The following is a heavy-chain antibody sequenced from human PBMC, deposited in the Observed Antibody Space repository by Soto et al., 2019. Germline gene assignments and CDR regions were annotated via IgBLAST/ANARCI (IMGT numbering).Heavy chain of an antibody. CDR2: IIPIFGTA. CDR1: GGTFSSYA. D-gene: IGHD2-15*01. CDR3: ARGVVVAATLGRYYYYGMDV. J-gene: IGHJ6*02. V-gene: IGHV1-69*13. Sequence: SVKVSCKASGGTFSSYAISWVRQAPGQGLEWMGGIIPIFGTANYAQKFQGRVTITADESTSTAYMELSSLRSEDTAVYYCARGVVVAATLGRYYYYGMDVWGQGTTVTVSS.